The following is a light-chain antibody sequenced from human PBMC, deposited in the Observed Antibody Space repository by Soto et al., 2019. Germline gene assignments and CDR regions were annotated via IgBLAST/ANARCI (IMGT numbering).Light chain of an antibody. J-gene: IGKJ3*01. CDR3: QHYNGWPPAFT. Sequence: EILMTQSPATLSVSPGERATLSCRASQSLSRNLAWYQQKPGQAPRLIIYGASTRASGIPARFSGSGSGTEFTLTISSLQSEDFALYYCQHYNGWPPAFTFGPGTKVDL. CDR2: GAS. CDR1: QSLSRN. V-gene: IGKV3D-15*01.